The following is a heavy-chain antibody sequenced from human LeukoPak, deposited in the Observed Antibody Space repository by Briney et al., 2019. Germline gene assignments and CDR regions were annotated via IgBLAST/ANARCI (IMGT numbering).Heavy chain of an antibody. J-gene: IGHJ4*02. CDR2: ISGSGGST. Sequence: GGSLRLSCAASGFTFSSYAMSWVRQAPGKGLEWVSAISGSGGSTYYADSVKGRFTISRDNSKNTPYLQMNSLRAEDTAVYYCAKDGSTDFVVVPAASADYWGQGALVTVSS. V-gene: IGHV3-23*01. CDR1: GFTFSSYA. D-gene: IGHD2-2*01. CDR3: AKDGSTDFVVVPAASADY.